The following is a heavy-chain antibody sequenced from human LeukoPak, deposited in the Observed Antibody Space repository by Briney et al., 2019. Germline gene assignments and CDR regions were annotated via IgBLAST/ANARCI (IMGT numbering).Heavy chain of an antibody. Sequence: PGRSLRLSCAASGFTFSSYGMHWVRQAPGKGLEWVAVISYDGSNKYYADSVKGRFTISRDNSKNTLYLQMNSLRAEDTAVYYCAKSSGYYYGGYWGQGTLVTVSS. CDR2: ISYDGSNK. D-gene: IGHD3-22*01. CDR1: GFTFSSYG. J-gene: IGHJ4*02. CDR3: AKSSGYYYGGY. V-gene: IGHV3-30*18.